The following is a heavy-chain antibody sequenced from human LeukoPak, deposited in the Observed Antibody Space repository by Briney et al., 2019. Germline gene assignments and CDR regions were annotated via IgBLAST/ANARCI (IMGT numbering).Heavy chain of an antibody. V-gene: IGHV3-30-3*01. D-gene: IGHD1-26*01. CDR1: GFTFSSYA. CDR3: ARDPPYSGSYYFDY. CDR2: ISYDGSNK. J-gene: IGHJ4*02. Sequence: GRSLRLSCAASGFTFSSYAVHWVRQAPGKGLEWVAVISYDGSNKYYADSVKGRFTISRDNSKNTLYLQMNSLRAEDTAVYYCARDPPYSGSYYFDYWGQGTLVTVSS.